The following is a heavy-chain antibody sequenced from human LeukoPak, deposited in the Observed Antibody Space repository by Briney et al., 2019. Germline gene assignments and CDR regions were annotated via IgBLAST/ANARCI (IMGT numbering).Heavy chain of an antibody. Sequence: PGGSLRLSCAASGFTFSSYAMSWVRQAPGKGLEWVSAIRGRGGSTYYADSVKGRFTISRDNSKNTLYLQMNSLRAEDTAVYYCARTDISITMVRGENAFDIWGQGTMVTVSS. CDR2: IRGRGGST. CDR3: ARTDISITMVRGENAFDI. V-gene: IGHV3-23*01. J-gene: IGHJ3*02. D-gene: IGHD3-10*01. CDR1: GFTFSSYA.